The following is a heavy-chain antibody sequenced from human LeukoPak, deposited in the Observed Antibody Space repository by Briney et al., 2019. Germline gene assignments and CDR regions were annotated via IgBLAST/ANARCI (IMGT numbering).Heavy chain of an antibody. D-gene: IGHD1-7*01. CDR3: ARQRSITGTTDAFDI. J-gene: IGHJ3*02. Sequence: GGSLRLSCAASGFTFSSYSMNWVRQAPGKGLEWVSSISSSSSYIYYADSVKGRFTISRDNAKNSLYLQMNSLRAEDTAVYYCARQRSITGTTDAFDIWGQGTMVTVSS. CDR1: GFTFSSYS. CDR2: ISSSSSYI. V-gene: IGHV3-21*01.